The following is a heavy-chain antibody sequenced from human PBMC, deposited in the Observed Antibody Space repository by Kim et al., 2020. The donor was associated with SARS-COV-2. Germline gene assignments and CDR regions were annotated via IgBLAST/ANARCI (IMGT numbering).Heavy chain of an antibody. J-gene: IGHJ4*01. D-gene: IGHD5-18*01. Sequence: GGSLRLSCAASGFTFSSYSMNWVRQAPGKGLEWVSSISSSSSYIYYAESVKGRFTISRDNAKNSLYLQMNSQRAEDTAVYYCARDVGTWIQLWSNFDYWGHGTLVTFSS. CDR3: ARDVGTWIQLWSNFDY. V-gene: IGHV3-21*01. CDR2: ISSSSSYI. CDR1: GFTFSSYS.